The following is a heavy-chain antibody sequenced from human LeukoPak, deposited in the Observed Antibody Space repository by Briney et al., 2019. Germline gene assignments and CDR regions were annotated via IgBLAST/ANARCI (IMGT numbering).Heavy chain of an antibody. CDR3: ARDRGSGVLDDY. Sequence: GASVKVSCKASGYTFTSYDINWVRQATGQGLEWMGWINPNSGGTNYAQKFQGRVTMTRDTSISTAYMELSRLRSDDTAVYYCARDRGSGVLDDYWGQGTLVTVSS. D-gene: IGHD6-19*01. CDR2: INPNSGGT. J-gene: IGHJ4*02. V-gene: IGHV1-2*02. CDR1: GYTFTSYD.